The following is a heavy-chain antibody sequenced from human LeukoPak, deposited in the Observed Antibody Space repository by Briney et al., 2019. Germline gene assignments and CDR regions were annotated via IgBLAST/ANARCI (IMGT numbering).Heavy chain of an antibody. CDR2: ISSRSSYI. J-gene: IGHJ4*02. D-gene: IGHD4-17*01. CDR1: GFTFSSYR. Sequence: GGSLRLFCGASGFTFSSYRMNWVRQDPGKGLERVSSISSRSSYIYDADSLKGRFTISRDNAKNSRYLNIHSLRAEDTAVYYCARDRADPDYGDYVFAYWGQGTLVTVSS. V-gene: IGHV3-21*01. CDR3: ARDRADPDYGDYVFAY.